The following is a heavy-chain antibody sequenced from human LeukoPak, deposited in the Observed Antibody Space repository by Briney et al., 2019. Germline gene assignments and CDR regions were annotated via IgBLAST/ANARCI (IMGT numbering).Heavy chain of an antibody. CDR1: GYTFTSYG. CDR2: ISAYNGNT. CDR3: ASHIIALDHCSGGSCPGDAFDI. V-gene: IGHV1-18*01. J-gene: IGHJ3*02. Sequence: GASVKVSCKASGYTFTSYGISWVRQAPGQGLEWMGWISAYNGNTNYAQKLQGRVTMTTDTSTSTAYMELRSLRSDDTAVYYCASHIIALDHCSGGSCPGDAFDIWGQGTMVTVSS. D-gene: IGHD2-15*01.